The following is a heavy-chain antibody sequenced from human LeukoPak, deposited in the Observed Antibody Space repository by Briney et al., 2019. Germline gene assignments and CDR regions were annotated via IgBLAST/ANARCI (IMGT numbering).Heavy chain of an antibody. Sequence: SQTLSLTCAVSGGSISSGGYSWSWIRQPPGKGLEWIGYIYHSGSTYYNPSLKSRVTISVDRSKNQSSLKLSSVTAADTAVYYCARARLYYGMDVWGQGTTVTVSS. V-gene: IGHV4-30-2*01. CDR1: GGSISSGGYS. J-gene: IGHJ6*02. CDR3: ARARLYYGMDV. CDR2: IYHSGST.